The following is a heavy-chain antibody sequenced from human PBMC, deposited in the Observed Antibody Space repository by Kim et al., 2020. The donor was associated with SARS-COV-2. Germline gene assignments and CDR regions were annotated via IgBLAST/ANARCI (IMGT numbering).Heavy chain of an antibody. J-gene: IGHJ6*02. D-gene: IGHD3-9*01. V-gene: IGHV4-31*03. Sequence: SETLSLTCTVSGGSISSGGYYWSWIRQHPGKGLEWIGYIYYSGSTYYNPSLKSRVTISVDTSKNQFSLKLSSVTAADTAVYYCARVPGTKNYDILTGYPLGGTGGMDVCGQGTTVTVSS. CDR2: IYYSGST. CDR1: GGSISSGGYY. CDR3: ARVPGTKNYDILTGYPLGGTGGMDV.